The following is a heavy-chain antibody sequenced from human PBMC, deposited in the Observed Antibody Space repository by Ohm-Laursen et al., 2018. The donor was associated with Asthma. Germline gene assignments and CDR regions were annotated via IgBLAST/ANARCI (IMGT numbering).Heavy chain of an antibody. Sequence: SLRLSCAASGFSFSGHWMSWVRQAPGKGLEWVSYISSSSSTIYYADSVKGRFTISRDNAKNSLYLQMNSLRAEDTAVYYCARDEYDFWSGYPDYWGQGTLVTVSS. D-gene: IGHD3-3*01. CDR2: ISSSSSTI. CDR1: GFSFSGHW. J-gene: IGHJ4*02. V-gene: IGHV3-48*01. CDR3: ARDEYDFWSGYPDY.